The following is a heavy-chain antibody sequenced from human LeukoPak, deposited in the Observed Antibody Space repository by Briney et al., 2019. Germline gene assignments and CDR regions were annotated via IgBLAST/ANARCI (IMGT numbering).Heavy chain of an antibody. V-gene: IGHV3-33*01. CDR1: GFTFSSYG. Sequence: RGSLRLSCAASGFTFSSYGMHWVRQAPGKGLEWVAVIWYDGSNKYYADSVKGRFTISRDNSKNTLYLQMNSLRAEDTAVYYCARDGSSSGYYYYYYGMDVWGQGTTVTVSS. CDR3: ARDGSSSGYYYYYYGMDV. J-gene: IGHJ6*02. D-gene: IGHD3-22*01. CDR2: IWYDGSNK.